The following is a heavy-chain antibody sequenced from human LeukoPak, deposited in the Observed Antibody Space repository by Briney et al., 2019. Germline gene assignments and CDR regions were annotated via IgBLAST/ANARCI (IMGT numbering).Heavy chain of an antibody. CDR1: GFTFSSYS. D-gene: IGHD3-10*01. Sequence: TGGSLRLSCAASGFTFSSYSMNWVRQAPGKGLEWVSSISSSSSYIYYADSVKGRFTISRDNAKNSLYLQMNSLRAEDTAVYYCARDRDVVRGTFDYWGQGTLVTVSS. V-gene: IGHV3-21*01. J-gene: IGHJ4*02. CDR3: ARDRDVVRGTFDY. CDR2: ISSSSSYI.